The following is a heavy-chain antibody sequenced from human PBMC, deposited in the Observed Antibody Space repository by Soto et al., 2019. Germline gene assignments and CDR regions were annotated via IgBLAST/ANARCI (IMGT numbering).Heavy chain of an antibody. V-gene: IGHV4-30-2*01. CDR3: ARGGGSDSFDN. J-gene: IGHJ4*02. Sequence: QLQLHESGSGLVKPSQTLSLTCTVSGASITYGGYSWSWIRQTPGKGLEWIGYINHLETTFYNPSFERRLTLSIDRAKNQFSLNLNPMSAADRGVYFCARGGGSDSFDNWGQGILVTVSS. CDR2: INHLETT. CDR1: GASITYGGYS. D-gene: IGHD1-26*01.